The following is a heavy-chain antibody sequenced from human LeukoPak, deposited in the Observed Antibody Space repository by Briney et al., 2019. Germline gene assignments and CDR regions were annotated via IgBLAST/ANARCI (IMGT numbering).Heavy chain of an antibody. Sequence: SETLSLTCSVSGGSISSHYWSWMRQPPGKGLEWIGYIYYTGSTDYNPSLKSRVTISVDTPKNQLSLKLSSVTAADAAVYYCARVSVQLWLIDYWGQGTLVTVSS. CDR1: GGSISSHY. V-gene: IGHV4-59*11. CDR2: IYYTGST. J-gene: IGHJ4*02. CDR3: ARVSVQLWLIDY. D-gene: IGHD5-18*01.